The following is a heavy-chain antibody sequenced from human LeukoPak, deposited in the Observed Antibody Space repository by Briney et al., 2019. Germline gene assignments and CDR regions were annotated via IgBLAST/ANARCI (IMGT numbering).Heavy chain of an antibody. CDR3: AREDYGDYEMGL. J-gene: IGHJ4*02. CDR1: GGSFSGYY. V-gene: IGHV4-34*01. CDR2: INHSGST. Sequence: PSETLSLTCAVYGGSFSGYYWSWIRQPPGKGLEWIGEINHSGSTNYNPSLKSRVTISVDTSKNQFSLKLTSVTAADTAVYYCAREDYGDYEMGLWGQGTLVTVSS. D-gene: IGHD4-17*01.